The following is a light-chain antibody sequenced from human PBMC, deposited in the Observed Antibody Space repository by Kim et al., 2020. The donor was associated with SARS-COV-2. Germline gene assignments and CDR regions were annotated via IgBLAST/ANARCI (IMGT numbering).Light chain of an antibody. CDR2: EVN. V-gene: IGLV2-14*01. CDR3: SAYTSTSTLV. Sequence: QSALTQPVSVSGSPGQSITISCTGTSSDIGAYDYVSWYQQHPGKAPKLMIYEVNNRPSGVSNRFFGSKSGNTASLTISGLQAEDEADYYCSAYTSTSTLVFGTGTKV. CDR1: SSDIGAYDY. J-gene: IGLJ1*01.